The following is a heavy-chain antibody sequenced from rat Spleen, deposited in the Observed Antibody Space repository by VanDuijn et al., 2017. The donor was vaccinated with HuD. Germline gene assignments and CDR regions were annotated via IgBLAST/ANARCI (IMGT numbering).Heavy chain of an antibody. CDR3: ARPTTGIPFNY. Sequence: EVQLVESGGGLVQPGRSLKLSCAASGFTFINYGMAWARQAPTRGLEWVASIKYGDFTPYYGESVMGRFTISRDDGESTLYLQMDSLRSEDTAIYYCARPTTGIPFNYWGQGVMVTVSS. D-gene: IGHD1-9*01. CDR2: IKYGDFTP. V-gene: IGHV5-29*01. J-gene: IGHJ2*01. CDR1: GFTFINYG.